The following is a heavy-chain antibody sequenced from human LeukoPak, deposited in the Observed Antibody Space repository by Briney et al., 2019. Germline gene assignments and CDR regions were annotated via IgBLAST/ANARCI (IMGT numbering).Heavy chain of an antibody. CDR1: GYTFTSYD. D-gene: IGHD1-1*01. CDR2: IIPILGIA. CDR3: ARVRSTTGTSYYFGY. Sequence: ASVKVSCKASGYTFTSYDINWVRQAPGQGLEWMGRIIPILGIANYAQKFQGRVTITADKSTSTAYMELSSLRSEDTAVYYCARVRSTTGTSYYFGYWGQGTLVTVSS. V-gene: IGHV1-69*04. J-gene: IGHJ4*02.